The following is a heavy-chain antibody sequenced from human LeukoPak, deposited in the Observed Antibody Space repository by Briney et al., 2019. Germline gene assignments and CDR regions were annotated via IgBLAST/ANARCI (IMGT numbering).Heavy chain of an antibody. CDR2: IYYVGST. J-gene: IGHJ4*02. CDR1: GDSNSNTPYY. D-gene: IGHD2-21*02. CDR3: ARHLFGHVTYYFDF. V-gene: IGHV4-39*07. Sequence: SETLSLTCTVSGDSNSNTPYYWGWIRQPPGTGLEWIRSIYYVGSTFYNPSLKSRVSISVVTSKSQFSLQLTSLTAADTAVSYCARHLFGHVTYYFDFWGQGSLVTVSS.